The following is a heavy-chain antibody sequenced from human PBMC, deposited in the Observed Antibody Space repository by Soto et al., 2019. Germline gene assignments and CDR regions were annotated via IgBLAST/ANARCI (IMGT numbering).Heavy chain of an antibody. V-gene: IGHV4-30-4*01. D-gene: IGHD2-15*01. J-gene: IGHJ5*01. CDR3: ARGRYCLTGRCFPNWFDS. CDR2: IYKSATT. CDR1: GDSISTVDYF. Sequence: SETLSLTCSVSGDSISTVDYFWAWIRQPPGQALEYIGYIYKSATTYYNPSFESRVAISLDTSKGQFSLNVTSVTAADTAVYFCARGRYCLTGRCFPNWFDSWGQGTLVTVSS.